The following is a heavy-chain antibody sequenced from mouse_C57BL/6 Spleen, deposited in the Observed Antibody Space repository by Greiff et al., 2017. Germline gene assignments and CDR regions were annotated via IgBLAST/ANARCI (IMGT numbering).Heavy chain of an antibody. V-gene: IGHV1-53*01. D-gene: IGHD2-4*01. CDR2: INPSNGGT. J-gene: IGHJ3*01. Sequence: QVQLKQPGTELVKPGASVKLSCKASGYTFTSYWMHWVKQRPGQGLEWIGNINPSNGGTNYNEKFKSKATLTVDKSSSTAYMQLSSLTSEDSAVYYCAREDYDEAWFAYWGQGTLVTVSA. CDR1: GYTFTSYW. CDR3: AREDYDEAWFAY.